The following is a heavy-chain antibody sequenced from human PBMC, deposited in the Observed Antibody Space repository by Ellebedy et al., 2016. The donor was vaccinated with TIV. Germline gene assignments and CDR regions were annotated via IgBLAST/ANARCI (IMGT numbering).Heavy chain of an antibody. D-gene: IGHD6-19*01. CDR3: AREGEGIAVAGMVY. CDR2: INPSVGST. V-gene: IGHV1-46*04. Sequence: AASLKVSCKASGYTFTTYYMHWVRQAPGHGLEWMGIINPSVGSTSYAQKLQGRVTMTRDTSTSTVYMELSSLRSEDTAVYYCAREGEGIAVAGMVYWGQGTLVTVSS. J-gene: IGHJ4*02. CDR1: GYTFTTYY.